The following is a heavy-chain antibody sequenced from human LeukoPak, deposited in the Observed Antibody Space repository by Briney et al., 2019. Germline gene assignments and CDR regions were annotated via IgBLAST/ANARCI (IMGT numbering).Heavy chain of an antibody. J-gene: IGHJ6*04. V-gene: IGHV1-69*01. CDR2: IIPIFGTA. D-gene: IGHD4-11*01. CDR3: ARLSDPSKSPGPLDI. Sequence: GSSVKVSCKASGDTFNSVALSWVRLAPGQGLEWMGGIIPIFGTANYAQRFLGRVTITSDESTSTAYMEINSLTSEDPAVYYCARLSDPSKSPGPLDIWGKGTTVTASS. CDR1: GDTFNSVA.